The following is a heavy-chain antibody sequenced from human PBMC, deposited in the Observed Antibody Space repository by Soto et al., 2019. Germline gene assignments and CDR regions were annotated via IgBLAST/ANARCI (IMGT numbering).Heavy chain of an antibody. V-gene: IGHV3-33*01. CDR3: AREGPISGTNPFDI. Sequence: GGSLRLSCAASGFSFSNHGMHWVRQAPGKGLEWVAVIWSDGSHKYYRDSVKGRFIISRDTAENTLFLQMDSLGADDTAVYYCAREGPISGTNPFDIWGHGTLVTVSS. D-gene: IGHD2-8*01. CDR2: IWSDGSHK. J-gene: IGHJ3*02. CDR1: GFSFSNHG.